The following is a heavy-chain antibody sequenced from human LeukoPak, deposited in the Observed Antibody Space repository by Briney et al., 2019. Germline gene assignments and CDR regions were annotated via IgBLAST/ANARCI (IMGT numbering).Heavy chain of an antibody. CDR2: ISSSGSTI. J-gene: IGHJ6*03. D-gene: IGHD3-10*01. CDR1: RFTFSDYY. CDR3: ARVTMVRGDYYYYMDV. Sequence: GGSLRLSCAVSRFTFSDYYMSWIRPAPGKGLEWGSYISSSGSTISYADSVKGRFIISRDNAKNSLYLQMNSRRAEDTAVYYCARVTMVRGDYYYYMDVWGKGTTVTVSS. V-gene: IGHV3-11*04.